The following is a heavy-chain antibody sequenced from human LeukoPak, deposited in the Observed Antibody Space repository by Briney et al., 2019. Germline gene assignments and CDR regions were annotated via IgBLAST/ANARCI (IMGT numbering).Heavy chain of an antibody. CDR3: ARVPWPDIVVVPAAKDGMDV. V-gene: IGHV4-34*01. CDR2: INHSGCT. CDR1: GGSFSGYY. Sequence: RPSETLSLTCAVYGGSFSGYYWSWIRQPPGKGLEWIGEINHSGCTNYNPSLKSRVTISVDTSKNQFSLKLSSVTAADTAVYYCARVPWPDIVVVPAAKDGMDVWGQGTTVTVSS. D-gene: IGHD2-2*01. J-gene: IGHJ6*02.